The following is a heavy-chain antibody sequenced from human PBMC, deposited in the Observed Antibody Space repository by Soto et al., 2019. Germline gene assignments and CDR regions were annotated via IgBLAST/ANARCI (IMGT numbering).Heavy chain of an antibody. J-gene: IGHJ4*02. CDR1: GFAFSSYG. Sequence: QAQLVESGGGVVQPGRSLRLSCAASGFAFSSYGVQWVRQAPGTGLEWVAVISYDGSLQHYADSVKGRFTISRDNSKNMVLLQMSSLRAEDTAVYYCVSDRGYGHASVPYSWGQGTLVSVSS. V-gene: IGHV3-30*03. CDR3: VSDRGYGHASVPYS. D-gene: IGHD5-18*01. CDR2: ISYDGSLQ.